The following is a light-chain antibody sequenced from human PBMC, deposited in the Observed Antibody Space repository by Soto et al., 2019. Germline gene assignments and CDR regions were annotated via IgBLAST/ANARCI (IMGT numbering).Light chain of an antibody. CDR3: QSYDSSLSGWV. CDR1: SSNIGAGYD. V-gene: IGLV1-40*01. J-gene: IGLJ3*02. Sequence: QSVLTQPPSLSGAPGQRVTISCTGCSSNIGAGYDVHWYQQLPGTAPKLLIYGNSNRPSGVPDRFSGSKSGTSASLAITGLQAEDEADYYCQSYDSSLSGWVFGGGTKVTVL. CDR2: GNS.